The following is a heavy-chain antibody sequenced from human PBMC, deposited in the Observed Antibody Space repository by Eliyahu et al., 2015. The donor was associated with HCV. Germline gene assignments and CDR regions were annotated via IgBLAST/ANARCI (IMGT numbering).Heavy chain of an antibody. V-gene: IGHV3-48*03. D-gene: IGHD7-27*01. CDR2: ISSSGSSM. J-gene: IGHJ4*02. Sequence: EVQVAESGGGLVQPGGSLXXSWAAXGFIFSAYEMNWVRQAPGKGLEWVSYISSSGSSMXYADXVKGRFTISRDNAKMYLQMNSLRAEDTAVYYCARDWDFDHWGQGTLVTVSS. CDR1: GFIFSAYE. CDR3: ARDWDFDH.